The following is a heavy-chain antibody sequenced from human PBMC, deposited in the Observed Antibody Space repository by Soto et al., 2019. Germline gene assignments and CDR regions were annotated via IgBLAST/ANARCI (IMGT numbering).Heavy chain of an antibody. Sequence: QVQLVESGGGVVQPGRSLRLSCAASGFTFSSYGMHWVRQAPGKGLEWVAVISYDGSNKYYADSVKGRFTISRDNSKNTLYLQMNSLRAEDQGVYYCAKDFYYSDSSGYYYRFRGHYYYGMDVWGQGTTVTVSS. D-gene: IGHD3-22*01. CDR2: ISYDGSNK. J-gene: IGHJ6*02. CDR1: GFTFSSYG. CDR3: AKDFYYSDSSGYYYRFRGHYYYGMDV. V-gene: IGHV3-30*18.